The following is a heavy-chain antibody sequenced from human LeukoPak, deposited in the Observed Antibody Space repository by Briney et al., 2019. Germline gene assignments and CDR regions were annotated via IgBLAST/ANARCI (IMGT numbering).Heavy chain of an antibody. D-gene: IGHD3-10*01. V-gene: IGHV4-34*01. CDR3: ASDTILSLSSGSYYDY. J-gene: IGHJ4*02. Sequence: SETLSLTCAVYGGSFSGYYWSWIRQPPGKGLEWIGEINHSGSTNYNPSLKSRVTISVDTSKNQFPLKLSSVTAADTAVYYCASDTILSLSSGSYYDYWGQGTLVTVSS. CDR2: INHSGST. CDR1: GGSFSGYY.